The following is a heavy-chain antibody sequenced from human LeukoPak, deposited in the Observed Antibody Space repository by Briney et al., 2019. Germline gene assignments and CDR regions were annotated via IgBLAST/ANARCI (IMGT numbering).Heavy chain of an antibody. CDR3: ARESPTGYCSGDSCYYGGLDC. D-gene: IGHD2-15*01. Sequence: SETLSLTCSVSGGSISSGNYYWSWIRQPPGTGLEWIGYIYYSGSTHYNPSLKSRITISVDTSKNQFSLKLSSVTAADTAVYYCARESPTGYCSGDSCYYGGLDCWGQGTLVTVSS. CDR1: GGSISSGNYY. CDR2: IYYSGST. V-gene: IGHV4-30-4*01. J-gene: IGHJ4*02.